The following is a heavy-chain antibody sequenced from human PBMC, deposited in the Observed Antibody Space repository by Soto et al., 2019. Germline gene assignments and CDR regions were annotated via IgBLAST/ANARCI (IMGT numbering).Heavy chain of an antibody. Sequence: GGSLRLSCAASGFTFDDYTMHWVRQAPGKGLEWVSLISWDGGSTYYPDSVKGRFTISVANSKNSLYLQMNILRTEDTALYYCVNDDHRDCSSTSGYGIDVWGQGTTVTVSS. V-gene: IGHV3-43*01. J-gene: IGHJ6*02. CDR3: VNDDHRDCSSTSGYGIDV. CDR2: ISWDGGST. CDR1: GFTFDDYT. D-gene: IGHD2-2*01.